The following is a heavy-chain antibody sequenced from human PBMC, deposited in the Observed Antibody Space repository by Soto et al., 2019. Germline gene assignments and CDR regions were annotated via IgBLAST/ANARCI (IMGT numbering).Heavy chain of an antibody. CDR1: GFTFSYAW. Sequence: GGSLRLSCAASGFTFSYAWMSWVRQAPGKGLEWVGRIKSKTDGGTTDYAAPVKGRFTISRDDSKNTLFLQMNSLITEDTAVYYCTTDYDSRGSSLVYFDYWGQGTLVTVSS. CDR2: IKSKTDGGTT. D-gene: IGHD3-22*01. J-gene: IGHJ4*02. CDR3: TTDYDSRGSSLVYFDY. V-gene: IGHV3-15*01.